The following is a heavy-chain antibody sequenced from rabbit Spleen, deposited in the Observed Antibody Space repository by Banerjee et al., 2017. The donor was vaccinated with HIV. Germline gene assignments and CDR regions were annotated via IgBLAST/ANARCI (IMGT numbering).Heavy chain of an antibody. Sequence: QQQLEESGGGLVKPGGTLTLTCKASGFSFSGSHYMCWVRQAPGKGLEWIAYIYAGSSGTTAYASWAKGRFTISKTSSTTVTLQMTSLTAADTATYFCARDGAGGSYFALWGPGTLVTVS. CDR3: ARDGAGGSYFAL. CDR1: GFSFSGSHY. J-gene: IGHJ6*01. V-gene: IGHV1S45*01. CDR2: IYAGSSGTT. D-gene: IGHD8-1*01.